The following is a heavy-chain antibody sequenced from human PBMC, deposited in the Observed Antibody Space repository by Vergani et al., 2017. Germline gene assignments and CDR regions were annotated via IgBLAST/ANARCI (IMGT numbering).Heavy chain of an antibody. Sequence: EVQLVESGGGLVKPGGSLRLSCAASGFTFSSYSMNWVRQAPGKGLEWVSSISSSSSYIYYADSVKGRFTIPRDNAKNSLYLQMNSLRAEDTAVYYCARAGFLEWHPSDYWGQGTLVTVSS. J-gene: IGHJ4*02. V-gene: IGHV3-21*01. CDR3: ARAGFLEWHPSDY. CDR1: GFTFSSYS. D-gene: IGHD3-3*01. CDR2: ISSSSSYI.